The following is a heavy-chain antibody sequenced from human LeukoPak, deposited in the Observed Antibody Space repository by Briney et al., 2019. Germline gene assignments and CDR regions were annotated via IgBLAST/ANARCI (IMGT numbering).Heavy chain of an antibody. V-gene: IGHV3-7*01. D-gene: IGHD3-22*01. CDR3: GRFYYDSSGFLVPFDY. J-gene: IGHJ4*02. CDR1: GFTFSSYW. CDR2: IRGDGSQK. Sequence: GSLRLSCAASGFTFSSYWMSWVRQAPGKGLQWVANIRGDGSQKSDLDSVRGRFSISRDNAKHSLYLQMDSLGAEDTALYYCGRFYYDSSGFLVPFDYWGQGTLVTVSS.